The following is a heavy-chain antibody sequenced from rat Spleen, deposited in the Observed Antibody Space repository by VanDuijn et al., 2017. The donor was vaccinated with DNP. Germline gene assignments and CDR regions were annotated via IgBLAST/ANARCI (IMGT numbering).Heavy chain of an antibody. D-gene: IGHD1-2*01. CDR1: GFIFSNYW. CDR3: VRGERNYIYWYFDF. V-gene: IGHV5-31*01. CDR2: ISSGGGNT. Sequence: EVQLVESGGGPVQPGRSLKLSCVASGFIFSNYWMTWIRQAPGKGLEWVASISSGGGNTYYRDSVKGRFTISRDNAKNTQYLQLDSLRSEDTATYYCVRGERNYIYWYFDFWGPGTMVTVSS. J-gene: IGHJ1*01.